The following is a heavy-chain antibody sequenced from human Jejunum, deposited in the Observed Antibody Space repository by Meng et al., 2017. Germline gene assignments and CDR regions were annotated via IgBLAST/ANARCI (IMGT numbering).Heavy chain of an antibody. Sequence: PEIVMPRETLSSTCAFTGGATSIVYCWTWLRQPPGKGLEWIGEIYPSGSTNYNPSLTRRVTISVDKSKNQFSLKLTSVTAADTAVYYCARGGYYSFDYWGQGTLVTVSS. V-gene: IGHV4-4*03. CDR1: GGATSIVYC. D-gene: IGHD5-18*01. J-gene: IGHJ4*02. CDR2: IYPSGST. CDR3: ARGGYYSFDY.